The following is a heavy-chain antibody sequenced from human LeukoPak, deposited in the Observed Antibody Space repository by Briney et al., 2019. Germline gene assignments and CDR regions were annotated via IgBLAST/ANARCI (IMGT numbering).Heavy chain of an antibody. D-gene: IGHD4-11*01. J-gene: IGHJ5*02. CDR2: IYTSGST. CDR3: ARDKSDSNYPNWFDP. CDR1: GGSISSGSYY. Sequence: SETLSLTCTVSGGSISSGSYYWSWIRQPAGKGLEWIGRIYTSGSTNYNPSLKSRVTISVDTSKNQFSLKLSSVTAADTAVYYCARDKSDSNYPNWFDPWGQGTLVTVSS. V-gene: IGHV4-61*02.